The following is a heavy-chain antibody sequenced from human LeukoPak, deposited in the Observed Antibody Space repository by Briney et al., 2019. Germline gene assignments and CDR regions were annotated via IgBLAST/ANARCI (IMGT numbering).Heavy chain of an antibody. CDR3: ARVDVAYYDSSSQPFDY. D-gene: IGHD3-22*01. J-gene: IGHJ4*02. CDR2: MNPNSGNT. V-gene: IGHV1-8*01. CDR1: GCTFTSYD. Sequence: ASVKVSCKASGCTFTSYDINWVRQATGQGLEWMGWMNPNSGNTGYAQKFQGRVTMTRNTSISTAYMELSSLRSEDTAVYYCARVDVAYYDSSSQPFDYWGQGTLVTVSS.